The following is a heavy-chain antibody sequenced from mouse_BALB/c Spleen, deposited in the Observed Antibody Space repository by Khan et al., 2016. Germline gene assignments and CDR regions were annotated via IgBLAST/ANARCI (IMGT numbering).Heavy chain of an antibody. CDR1: GFSLTHYG. V-gene: IGHV2-9*02. J-gene: IGHJ3*01. CDR3: ARDENYRYDGFAY. Sequence: QVQLKQSGPGLVAPSQTLSITCTVSGFSLTHYGVHWVRQPPGKGLEWLGIIWAGGSTNYNSALMSRLSICKDNSKSQVSLKMNSLQTDDTAMYYCARDENYRYDGFAYWGQGTLVTVSA. CDR2: IWAGGST. D-gene: IGHD2-14*01.